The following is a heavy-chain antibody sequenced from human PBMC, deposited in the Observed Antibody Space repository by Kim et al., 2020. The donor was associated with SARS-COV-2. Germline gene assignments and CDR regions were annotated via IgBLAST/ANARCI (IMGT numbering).Heavy chain of an antibody. CDR2: IYPGDSDT. Sequence: GESLKISCKGSGYSFTSYWIGWVRQMPGKGLEWMGIIYPGDSDTRYSPSFQGQVTISADKSISTAYLQWSSLKASDTAMYYCASTYYYGSGSYSPDYYYYGMDGGGQGTMVTVSS. CDR3: ASTYYYGSGSYSPDYYYYGMDG. D-gene: IGHD3-10*01. V-gene: IGHV5-51*01. CDR1: GYSFTSYW. J-gene: IGHJ6*02.